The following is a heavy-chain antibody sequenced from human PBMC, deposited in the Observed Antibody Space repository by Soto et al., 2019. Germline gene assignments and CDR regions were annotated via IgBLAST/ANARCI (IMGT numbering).Heavy chain of an antibody. CDR2: ITETGGDT. CDR1: GFTFSKFV. Sequence: GGSLRLSCAASGFTFSKFVMRWVRQTPGKGLEWVSTITETGGDTYYTDSVKGRFTISRDNSKNTLYLQMTSLRAEDTALYYCTKAHPERHPVDVWGQATTVTDSS. D-gene: IGHD1-1*01. CDR3: TKAHPERHPVDV. V-gene: IGHV3-23*01. J-gene: IGHJ6*02.